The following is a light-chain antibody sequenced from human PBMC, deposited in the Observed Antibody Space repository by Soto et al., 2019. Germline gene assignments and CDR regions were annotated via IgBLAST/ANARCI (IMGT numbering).Light chain of an antibody. CDR1: ESVSTN. V-gene: IGKV3-11*01. CDR3: QQRHMWPIT. CDR2: GVS. J-gene: IGKJ5*01. Sequence: EIEMTQSPATLSLAPGERVTLSCRASESVSTNLAWYQRKPGQAPRLLIYGVSSRATGIPDRFSGIGSGTDFTLTISSIEHEDSAVYYCQQRHMWPITFGQGTRLEIK.